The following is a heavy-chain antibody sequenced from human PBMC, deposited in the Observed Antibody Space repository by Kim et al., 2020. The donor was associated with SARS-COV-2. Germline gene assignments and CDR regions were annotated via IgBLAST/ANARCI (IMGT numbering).Heavy chain of an antibody. Sequence: YSTSLNTRLTISKDTSKTQVVLTMTNMDPVDTATYYCARIRHQLGDWFDPWGQGTLVTVSS. J-gene: IGHJ5*02. D-gene: IGHD3-3*01. V-gene: IGHV2-70*01. CDR3: ARIRHQLGDWFDP.